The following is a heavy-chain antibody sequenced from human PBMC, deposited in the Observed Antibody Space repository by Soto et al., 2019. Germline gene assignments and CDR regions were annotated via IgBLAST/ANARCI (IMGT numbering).Heavy chain of an antibody. CDR2: ISASGDST. D-gene: IGHD3-10*01. J-gene: IGHJ4*02. Sequence: GGSLRLSCAASGFTFKNSAMTWVRQGPGKGLKWVSHISASGDSTYYGDSVKGRFTISRDNSKNTLYLQMNSLRAEDTAIYFCAKGAYGSGSYDYWGQGTLVTVSS. V-gene: IGHV3-23*01. CDR3: AKGAYGSGSYDY. CDR1: GFTFKNSA.